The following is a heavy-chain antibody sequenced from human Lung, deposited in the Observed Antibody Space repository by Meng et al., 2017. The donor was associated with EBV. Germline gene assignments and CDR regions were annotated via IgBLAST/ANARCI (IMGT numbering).Heavy chain of an antibody. Sequence: QVQLQQSGPGLVKPSXTLSLTCAXSGDSVSSTSVTWNWIRQSPSGGLEWLGRTYYRSKWYTDYALSLKSRVTINADTSKNHFSLQLNSVTPEDTAVYYCARDERSWYYFDYWGQGTLVTVSS. CDR3: ARDERSWYYFDY. D-gene: IGHD6-13*01. CDR2: TYYRSKWYT. CDR1: GDSVSSTSVT. J-gene: IGHJ4*02. V-gene: IGHV6-1*01.